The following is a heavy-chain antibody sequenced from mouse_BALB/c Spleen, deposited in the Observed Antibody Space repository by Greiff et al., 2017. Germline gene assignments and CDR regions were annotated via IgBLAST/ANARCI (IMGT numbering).Heavy chain of an antibody. CDR3: ARNYGSGGGFDY. J-gene: IGHJ2*01. V-gene: IGHV1S34*01. Sequence: LVQTGASVKISCKASGYSFTGYYMHWVKQSHGKSLEWIGYISCYNGATSYNQKFKGKATFTVDTSSSTAYMQFNSLTSEDSAVYYCARNYGSGGGFDYWGQGTTLTVSS. CDR1: GYSFTGYY. CDR2: ISCYNGAT. D-gene: IGHD1-1*01.